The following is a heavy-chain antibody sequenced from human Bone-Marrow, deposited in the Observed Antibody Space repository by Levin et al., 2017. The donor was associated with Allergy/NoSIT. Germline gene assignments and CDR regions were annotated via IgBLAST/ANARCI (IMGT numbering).Heavy chain of an antibody. CDR3: AKSLGGGNSPAGCDY. V-gene: IGHV3-33*06. CDR1: GFNFRSYG. CDR2: LWYDGSYQ. J-gene: IGHJ4*02. Sequence: GGSLRLSCTASGFNFRSYGMYWVRQAPGKGLEWVAALWYDGSYQYYADSVKGRFTISRDNPKRTLYLQMNNLRAEDTAVYYCAKSLGGGNSPAGCDYWGQGALVTVSS. D-gene: IGHD4-23*01.